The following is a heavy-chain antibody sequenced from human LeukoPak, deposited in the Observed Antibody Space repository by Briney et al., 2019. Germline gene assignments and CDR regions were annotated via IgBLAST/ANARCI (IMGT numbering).Heavy chain of an antibody. J-gene: IGHJ4*02. D-gene: IGHD6-6*01. Sequence: PGGSLRLSCAASGLIVSSDYLAWVRQAPGEGLEWISVIYGGGATYYADSVRGRFTISRDNFKNELFLQMNSLRVEDTAVYHCVRLLPASRHYFDYWGQGTLVTVSS. V-gene: IGHV3-53*01. CDR3: VRLLPASRHYFDY. CDR2: IYGGGAT. CDR1: GLIVSSDY.